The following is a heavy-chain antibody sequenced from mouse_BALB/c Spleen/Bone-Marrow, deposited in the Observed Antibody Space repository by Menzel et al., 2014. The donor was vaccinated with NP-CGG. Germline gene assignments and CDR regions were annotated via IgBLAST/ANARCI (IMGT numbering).Heavy chain of an antibody. D-gene: IGHD1-1*01. V-gene: IGHV1-18*01. CDR3: ARRDYGPAWFTY. CDR1: GYTFTEST. CDR2: INPNNGAT. Sequence: EVQLQQSGPELVKPGASVKISCKTSGYTFTESTINWVKQSHGKSLEWIGGINPNNGATGYNQKFKGKATLTVDKSSSTAYLELRSLTSDDSADYSCARRDYGPAWFTYWGQGTMVTVSA. J-gene: IGHJ3*01.